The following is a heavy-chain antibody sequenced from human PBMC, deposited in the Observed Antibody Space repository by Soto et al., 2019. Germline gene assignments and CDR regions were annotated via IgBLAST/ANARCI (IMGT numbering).Heavy chain of an antibody. D-gene: IGHD6-13*01. V-gene: IGHV3-23*01. CDR1: GFTFSSYA. CDR3: ATLLSRYSSSWPRQNAFDI. CDR2: ISGSGGST. Sequence: GGSLRLSCAASGFTFSSYAMSWVRQAPGKGLEWVSAISGSGGSTYYADSVKGRFTISRDNSKNTLYLQMNSLRAEDTAVYYCATLLSRYSSSWPRQNAFDIWGQGTMVTVSS. J-gene: IGHJ3*02.